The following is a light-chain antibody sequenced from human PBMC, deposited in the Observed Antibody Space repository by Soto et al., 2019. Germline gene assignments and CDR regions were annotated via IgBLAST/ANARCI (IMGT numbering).Light chain of an antibody. CDR3: AAWDDGLNGWV. CDR2: KNN. CDR1: SSNIGSNY. V-gene: IGLV1-47*01. J-gene: IGLJ3*02. Sequence: QLVLTQPLSPSGTPGQRVTISCSGRSSNIGSNYVYWYQQFPGTAPKLLIYKNNQRPSGVPDRFSGSKSGTSASLAISGLRSDDEADYYCAAWDDGLNGWVFGGGTKLTVL.